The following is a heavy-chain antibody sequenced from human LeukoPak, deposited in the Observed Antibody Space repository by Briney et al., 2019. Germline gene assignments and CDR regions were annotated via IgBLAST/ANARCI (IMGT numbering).Heavy chain of an antibody. V-gene: IGHV3-9*01. D-gene: IGHD5-18*01. CDR3: TKDLRSFVDTTVVTAFDI. CDR1: GFNFDDYA. CDR2: ISWKSGSI. J-gene: IGHJ3*02. Sequence: GGSLRLSCAASGFNFDDYAMHWVRQVPGKGLEWVSTISWKSGSIGYADSVTGRFTISRDNAKNSLYLQMNSLRTEDTALYYCTKDLRSFVDTTVVTAFDIWGQGTLVTVSS.